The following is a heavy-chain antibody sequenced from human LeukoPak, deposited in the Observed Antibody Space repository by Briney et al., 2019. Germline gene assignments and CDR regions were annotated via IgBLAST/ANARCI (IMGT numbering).Heavy chain of an antibody. V-gene: IGHV4-39*01. CDR1: GGSISSSSYY. CDR3: ARLSSSIYYYYYYMDV. J-gene: IGHJ6*03. Sequence: SETLSLTCTVSGGSISSSSYYWGWIRQPPGKGLEWIGSIYYSGSTYYNPSLKSRVTISVDTSKNQFSLKLSSVTAADTAVYYCARLSSSIYYYYYYMDVWGKGTTVTVSS. CDR2: IYYSGST. D-gene: IGHD6-6*01.